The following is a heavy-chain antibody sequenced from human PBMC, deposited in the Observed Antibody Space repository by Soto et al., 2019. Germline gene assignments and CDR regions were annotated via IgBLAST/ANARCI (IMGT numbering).Heavy chain of an antibody. CDR1: GGTFSSYT. CDR3: AREVGYYCSGSSPEPDWYFDL. CDR2: IIPILGIA. Sequence: QVQLVQSGAEVKKPGSSVKVSCKASGGTFSSYTISWVRQAPGQGLEWMGRIIPILGIANYAQKFQGRVTITADKSTSTAYMELSSLRSEDTAVYYCAREVGYYCSGSSPEPDWYFDLWGRGTLVTVSS. V-gene: IGHV1-69*08. D-gene: IGHD3-10*01. J-gene: IGHJ2*01.